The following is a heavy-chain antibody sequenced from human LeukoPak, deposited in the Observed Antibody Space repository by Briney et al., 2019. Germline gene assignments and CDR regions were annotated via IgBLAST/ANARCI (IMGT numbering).Heavy chain of an antibody. CDR3: AKAPSSSWYWYFDL. V-gene: IGHV3-9*01. CDR2: ISWNSGSI. Sequence: PSRSLRLSCAASGFTFDDYAMHWVRQAPGKGLEWVSGISWNSGSIGYADSVKGRFTISRDNAKNSLYLQMNSLRAEDTALNYCAKAPSSSWYWYFDLWGRGTLVTVSS. D-gene: IGHD6-13*01. CDR1: GFTFDDYA. J-gene: IGHJ2*01.